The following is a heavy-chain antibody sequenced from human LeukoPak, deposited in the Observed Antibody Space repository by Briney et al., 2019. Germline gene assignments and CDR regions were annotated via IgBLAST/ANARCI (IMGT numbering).Heavy chain of an antibody. CDR3: AGAYSSSWYPPNYYYYGMDV. V-gene: IGHV1-2*02. Sequence: GASVKVSCKASGYTFTGYYMHWVRQAPGQGLEWMGWINPNSGGTNYAQKFQGRVTMTRDTSISTAYMELGRLRSDDTAVYYCAGAYSSSWYPPNYYYYGMDVWGQGTTVTVSS. D-gene: IGHD6-13*01. CDR1: GYTFTGYY. CDR2: INPNSGGT. J-gene: IGHJ6*02.